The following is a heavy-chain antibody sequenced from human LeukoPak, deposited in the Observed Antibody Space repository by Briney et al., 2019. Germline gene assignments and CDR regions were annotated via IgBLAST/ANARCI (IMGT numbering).Heavy chain of an antibody. J-gene: IGHJ4*02. CDR1: GFTFSSYA. V-gene: IGHV3-30-3*01. CDR3: AGAVASYSYADS. Sequence: PGGSLRLSCAASGFTFSSYAMHWVRQAPGKGLEWVAVISFDGSKKYNADSVKGRFTISRDNSKNTLSLQMNSLRNEDTAVYYCAGAVASYSYADSWGQGTLVTVSS. D-gene: IGHD5-18*01. CDR2: ISFDGSKK.